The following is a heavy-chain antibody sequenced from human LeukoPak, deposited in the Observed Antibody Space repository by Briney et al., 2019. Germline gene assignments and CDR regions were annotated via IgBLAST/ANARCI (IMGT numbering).Heavy chain of an antibody. V-gene: IGHV4-59*01. CDR2: IYYSGST. CDR3: ARGFQSWYPSVYYYYGMDV. D-gene: IGHD6-13*01. Sequence: PSETLSLTCTVSGGSISSYYWSWIRQPPGKGLEWIGYIYYSGSTNYNPSLKSRATISVDTSKNQFSLKLSSVTAADTAVYYCARGFQSWYPSVYYYYGMDVWGQGTTVTVSS. J-gene: IGHJ6*02. CDR1: GGSISSYY.